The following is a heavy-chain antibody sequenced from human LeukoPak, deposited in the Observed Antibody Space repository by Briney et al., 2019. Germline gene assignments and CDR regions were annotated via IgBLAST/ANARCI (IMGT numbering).Heavy chain of an antibody. D-gene: IGHD6-19*01. V-gene: IGHV3-7*01. CDR1: GFAFSNYW. CDR3: VAGSGWLPDY. Sequence: GGSLRLSCAASGFAFSNYWMNWVRQAPGKGLEWVAIIRQDGGEKLYVDSVKGRFTISRDNAKNSLYLQMNRLRAEDTAVYYCVAGSGWLPDYWGQGTQVTVSS. J-gene: IGHJ4*02. CDR2: IRQDGGEK.